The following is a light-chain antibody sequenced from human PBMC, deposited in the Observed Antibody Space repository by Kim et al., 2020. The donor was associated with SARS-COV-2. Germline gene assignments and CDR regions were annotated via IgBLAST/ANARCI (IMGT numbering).Light chain of an antibody. J-gene: IGKJ4*01. V-gene: IGKV1-33*01. Sequence: DIQMTQSPSSLSASVGDRVTNTCQASQDIDKSLTWYQQKPGKAPKLLISDASRLQSGVPSRFSGSGSGTDFTFTISSLEPEDIATYYCQQYENSPRTFGGGTKVDIK. CDR1: QDIDKS. CDR2: DAS. CDR3: QQYENSPRT.